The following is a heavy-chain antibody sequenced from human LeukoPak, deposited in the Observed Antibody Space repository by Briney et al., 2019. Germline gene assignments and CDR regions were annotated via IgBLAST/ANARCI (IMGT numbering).Heavy chain of an antibody. V-gene: IGHV1-2*02. CDR3: ARDDFEDYYGSGSYYPSYYFDY. Sequence: ASVKVSCKASGYTFTGYYMHWVRQAPGQGLEWMGWINPNSGGTNYAQKFQGRVTMTRDTSISTAYMELSRLRSDDTAVYYCARDDFEDYYGSGSYYPSYYFDYWGQGTLVTVSS. D-gene: IGHD3-10*01. J-gene: IGHJ4*02. CDR1: GYTFTGYY. CDR2: INPNSGGT.